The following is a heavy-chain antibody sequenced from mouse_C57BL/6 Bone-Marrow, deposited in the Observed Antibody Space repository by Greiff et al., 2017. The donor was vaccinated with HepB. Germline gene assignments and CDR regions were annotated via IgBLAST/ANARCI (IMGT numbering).Heavy chain of an antibody. CDR1: GFTFSNYW. CDR3: TATTVWAMDY. Sequence: EVQLVESGGGLVQPGGSMKLSCVASGFTFSNYWMNWVRQSPEKGLEWVAQIRLKSDNYATHYAESVKGRFTISTDASTSSVYLQMNNLRAEDTGIYYCTATTVWAMDYWGQGTSVTVAS. V-gene: IGHV6-3*01. J-gene: IGHJ4*01. D-gene: IGHD1-1*01. CDR2: IRLKSDNYAT.